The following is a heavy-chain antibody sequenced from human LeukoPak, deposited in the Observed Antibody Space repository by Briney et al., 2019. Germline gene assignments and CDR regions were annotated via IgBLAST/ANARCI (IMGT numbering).Heavy chain of an antibody. CDR3: ARRPRQWLDVPFDY. CDR1: GFTFSSYA. V-gene: IGHV3-23*01. Sequence: PGGSLRLSCAASGFTFSSYAMSWVRQAPGKGLEWVSAISGSGGSTYYADSVKGRFTISRDNSKNTLYLQMNSLRAEGTAVYYCARRPRQWLDVPFDYWGQGTLVTVSS. D-gene: IGHD5-12*01. CDR2: ISGSGGST. J-gene: IGHJ4*02.